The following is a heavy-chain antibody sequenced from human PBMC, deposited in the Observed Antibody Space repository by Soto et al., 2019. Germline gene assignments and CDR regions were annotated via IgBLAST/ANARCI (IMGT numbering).Heavy chain of an antibody. CDR2: IYYSGST. CDR1: GGSISSGGYY. D-gene: IGHD5-12*01. Sequence: SETLSLTCTVSGGSISSGGYYWSWIRQHPGKGLEWIGYIYYSGSTYYNPSLKSRVTISVDTSKNQFSLKLSSVTAADTAVYYCAREMGVATQGFDPWGQGTLVTVSS. CDR3: AREMGVATQGFDP. J-gene: IGHJ5*02. V-gene: IGHV4-31*03.